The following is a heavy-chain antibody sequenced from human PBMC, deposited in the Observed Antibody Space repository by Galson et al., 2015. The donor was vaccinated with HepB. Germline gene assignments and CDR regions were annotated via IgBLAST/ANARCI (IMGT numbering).Heavy chain of an antibody. Sequence: TLSLTCTVSDDSISSGGYYWTWFRQHPGKGLEWIGYVYRSGFAYYNPSLKSRVAMSVDTPENQFSPNLRSVTASDTAIYYCARDLTCSGGCGFNRYFDLWGRGTLVTVSS. V-gene: IGHV4-31*03. CDR3: ARDLTCSGGCGFNRYFDL. CDR1: DDSISSGGYY. D-gene: IGHD2-15*01. J-gene: IGHJ2*01. CDR2: VYRSGFA.